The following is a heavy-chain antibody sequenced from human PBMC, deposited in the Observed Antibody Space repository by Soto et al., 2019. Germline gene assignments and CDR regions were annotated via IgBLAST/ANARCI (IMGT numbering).Heavy chain of an antibody. CDR2: IYRSGST. V-gene: IGHV4-4*02. Sequence: SETLSLTCAVSSGSISSSSWWSWVRQPPGKGLEWIGEIYRSGSTNYNPSLKSRVTMSVDKSKNQFSLRLSSVTAADTAVYYCARGRVPTAPTPFDYWGQGTLVTVSS. J-gene: IGHJ4*02. D-gene: IGHD2-2*01. CDR3: ARGRVPTAPTPFDY. CDR1: SGSISSSSW.